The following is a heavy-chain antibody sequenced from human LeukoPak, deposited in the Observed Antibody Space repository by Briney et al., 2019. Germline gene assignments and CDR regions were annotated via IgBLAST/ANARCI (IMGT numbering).Heavy chain of an antibody. V-gene: IGHV4-4*02. CDR2: IYHSGST. CDR3: ARGRKQLVLYYFDY. D-gene: IGHD6-6*01. Sequence: SETLSLTCAVSGGSISSSNWWSWVRQPPGKGLEWIGEIYHSGSTNYNPSLKSRVTISVDTSKNQFSLKLSSVTAADTAVYYCARGRKQLVLYYFDYWGQGTLVTVSS. J-gene: IGHJ4*02. CDR1: GGSISSSNW.